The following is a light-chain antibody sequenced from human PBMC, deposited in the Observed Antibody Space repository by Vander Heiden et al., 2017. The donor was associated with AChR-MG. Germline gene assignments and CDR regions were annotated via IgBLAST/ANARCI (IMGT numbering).Light chain of an antibody. CDR1: SDINVGSYN. J-gene: IGLJ2*01. V-gene: IGLV5-37*01. Sequence: QPLLPRPPSSPPSPGASARPPCTLPSDINVGSYNIYWYQQKPGSPPRYLLYYYSDSDKGQGSGVPSRFSGSKDASANTGILLISGLQSEDEADYYCMIWPSNAVVFGGGTKLTVL. CDR3: MIWPSNAVV. CDR2: YYSDSDK.